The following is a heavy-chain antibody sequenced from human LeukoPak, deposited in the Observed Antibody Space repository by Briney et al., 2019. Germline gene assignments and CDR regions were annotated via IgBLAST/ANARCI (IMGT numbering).Heavy chain of an antibody. CDR3: DVALLCDTAMVLY. D-gene: IGHD5-18*01. J-gene: IGHJ4*02. V-gene: IGHV4-39*01. CDR1: GGSISSSSYY. Sequence: PSETLSLTCTVSGGSISSSSYYWGWIRQPPGKGLEWIGSIYYSGSTYYNPSLKSRVTISVDTSKNQFSLKLSSVTAADTAVYYCDVALLCDTAMVLYWGQGTLVTVSS. CDR2: IYYSGST.